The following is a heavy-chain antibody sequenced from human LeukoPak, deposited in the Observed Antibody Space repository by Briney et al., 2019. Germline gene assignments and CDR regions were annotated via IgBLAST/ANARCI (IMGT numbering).Heavy chain of an antibody. Sequence: SETLSLTCTVSGGSISSYYWSWIRQPPGKGLEWIGYIYYSGSTNYNPSLKSRVTISVDTSKNQFSLKLSSVTAADTAVYYCARHGTVMVPWFDPWGQGTPVTVSS. CDR1: GGSISSYY. D-gene: IGHD4-17*01. CDR3: ARHGTVMVPWFDP. CDR2: IYYSGST. J-gene: IGHJ5*02. V-gene: IGHV4-59*08.